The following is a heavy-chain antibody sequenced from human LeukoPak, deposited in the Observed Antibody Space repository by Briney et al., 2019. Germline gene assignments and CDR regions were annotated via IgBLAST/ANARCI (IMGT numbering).Heavy chain of an antibody. CDR2: ISSSSSTI. D-gene: IGHD1-26*01. CDR3: ARDPAIVGATQGGGSDDY. CDR1: GFTFSSYS. J-gene: IGHJ4*02. Sequence: HPGGSLRLSCAASGFTFSSYSMNWVRQAPGKGLEWVSYISSSSSTIYYADSVKGRFTISRDNAKNSLYLQMNSLGDEDTAVYYCARDPAIVGATQGGGSDDYWGQGTLVTVSS. V-gene: IGHV3-48*02.